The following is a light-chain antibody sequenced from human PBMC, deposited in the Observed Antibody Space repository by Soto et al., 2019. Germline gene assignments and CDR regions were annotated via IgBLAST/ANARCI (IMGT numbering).Light chain of an antibody. CDR3: QSYDSSLSGSV. J-gene: IGLJ2*01. Sequence: QSVLTQPPSMSGAPGQRVTISCTGSNSNIGAGYDVHWYQQLPGTAPKLLLYGNTNRPSGVPDRFSGSKSGTSASLAITVLQADDEADYYCQSYDSSLSGSVFGGGTKVTVL. CDR1: NSNIGAGYD. V-gene: IGLV1-40*01. CDR2: GNT.